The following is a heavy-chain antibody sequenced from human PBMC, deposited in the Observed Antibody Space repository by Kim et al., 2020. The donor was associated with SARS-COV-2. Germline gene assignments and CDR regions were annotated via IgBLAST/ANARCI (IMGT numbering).Heavy chain of an antibody. D-gene: IGHD5-18*01. Sequence: ADAVKGRFTKSRDDSKNTLDLEMNGLRAEDTAVYYCAKRDTAMVYWYFDLWGRGTLVTVSS. CDR3: AKRDTAMVYWYFDL. J-gene: IGHJ2*01. V-gene: IGHV3-30*02.